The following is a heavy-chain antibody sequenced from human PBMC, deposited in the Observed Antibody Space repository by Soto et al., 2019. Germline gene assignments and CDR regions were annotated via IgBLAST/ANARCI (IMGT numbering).Heavy chain of an antibody. CDR1: GGSISSYY. Sequence: QVQLQESGPGLVKPSETLSLTCTVSGGSISSYYWSWIRQPPGKGLEWIGYIYYSGSTNYNPSLKSRVTIAVDTSKNQFSLKLSSVTAADTAVYYCARVGQIVGGGVFYYYYYMDVWGKGTTVTVSS. CDR3: ARVGQIVGGGVFYYYYYMDV. J-gene: IGHJ6*03. V-gene: IGHV4-59*01. CDR2: IYYSGST. D-gene: IGHD6-6*01.